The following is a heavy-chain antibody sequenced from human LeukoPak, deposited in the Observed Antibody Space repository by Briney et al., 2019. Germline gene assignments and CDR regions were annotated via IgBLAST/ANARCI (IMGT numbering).Heavy chain of an antibody. V-gene: IGHV3-7*01. D-gene: IGHD5-18*01. CDR1: EFPFNGYW. Sequence: GSLRLSCAASEFPFNGYWMSWVRQAPGKGLECVANINQDGTEKYYLDSVRGRFTISRDNAKNSLYLQMNSLRADDTAVYYCARLGRWTQLWSYGIWGRGTLVTVSS. J-gene: IGHJ4*02. CDR2: INQDGTEK. CDR3: ARLGRWTQLWSYGI.